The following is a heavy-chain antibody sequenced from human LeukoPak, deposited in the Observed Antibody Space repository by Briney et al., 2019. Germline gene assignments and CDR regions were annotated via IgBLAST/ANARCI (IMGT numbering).Heavy chain of an antibody. CDR2: IHYTEIN. CDR3: ARDGPFYFDY. J-gene: IGHJ4*02. CDR1: SGSHSHHY. V-gene: IGHV4-59*11. Sequence: SETLSLTCTVSSGSHSHHYWSWIRQAPGKGLEWIGYIHYTEINIYNPSLKSRVAISLDTSKNRFSLNLKSVTAADTAVYYCARDGPFYFDYWGQGTLVSVSS. D-gene: IGHD3-16*01.